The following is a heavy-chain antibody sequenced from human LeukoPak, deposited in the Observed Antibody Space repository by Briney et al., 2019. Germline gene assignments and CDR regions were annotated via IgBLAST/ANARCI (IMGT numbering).Heavy chain of an antibody. J-gene: IGHJ3*02. D-gene: IGHD3-10*01. CDR2: ISSSGSTI. CDR1: GFTFSSYE. CDR3: AKEYYYGSGSSWRDAFDI. Sequence: GGSLRLSCAASGFTFSSYEMNWVRQAPGKGLEWVSYISSSGSTIYYADSVKGRFTISRDNAKNSLYLQMNSLRAEDTAVYYCAKEYYYGSGSSWRDAFDIWGQGTMVTVSS. V-gene: IGHV3-48*03.